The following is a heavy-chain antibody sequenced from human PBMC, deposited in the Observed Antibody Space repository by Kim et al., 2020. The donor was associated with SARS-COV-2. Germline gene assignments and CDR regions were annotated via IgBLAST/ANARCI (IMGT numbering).Heavy chain of an antibody. Sequence: ETIYAQKFQGRVTMTEDTSTDTAYMELSSLRSEDTAVYYCATGTGGSYDYWGQGTLVTVSS. V-gene: IGHV1-24*01. CDR3: ATGTGGSYDY. CDR2: ET. D-gene: IGHD1-26*01. J-gene: IGHJ4*02.